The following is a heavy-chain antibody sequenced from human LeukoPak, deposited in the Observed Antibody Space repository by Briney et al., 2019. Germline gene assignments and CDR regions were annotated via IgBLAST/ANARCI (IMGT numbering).Heavy chain of an antibody. CDR2: ISSSSSYI. CDR3: ARALYSSGWYFDAFDI. Sequence: GGSLRLSCAASGFTLSSYSMNWVRQAPGKGLEWVSSISSSSSYIYYADSVKGRFTISRDNAKNSLYLQMNSLRAEDTAVYYCARALYSSGWYFDAFDIWGQGTMVTVSS. CDR1: GFTLSSYS. J-gene: IGHJ3*02. D-gene: IGHD6-19*01. V-gene: IGHV3-21*01.